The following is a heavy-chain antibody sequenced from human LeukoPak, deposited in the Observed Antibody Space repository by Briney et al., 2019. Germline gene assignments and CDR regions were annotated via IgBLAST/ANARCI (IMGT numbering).Heavy chain of an antibody. CDR3: ARGVYDINGYFFDY. CDR1: GGSIRNYY. CDR2: VYYSGST. D-gene: IGHD3-22*01. Sequence: PSETLSLTCTVSGGSIRNYYWSWIRQPPGKGLEWIAYVYYSGSTMYSPSLKGRVSVSIDTSENQFSLNLSSVTAPDTAVYYCARGVYDINGYFFDYWGQGTLVTVSS. J-gene: IGHJ4*02. V-gene: IGHV4-59*01.